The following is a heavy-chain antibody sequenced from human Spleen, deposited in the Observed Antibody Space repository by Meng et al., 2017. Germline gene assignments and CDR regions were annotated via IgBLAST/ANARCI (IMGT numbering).Heavy chain of an antibody. J-gene: IGHJ4*02. CDR2: TYYRSKWYS. CDR3: ARGYNYNY. Sequence: QQSGPGLVKPSHTLSLTCAISGDSVSSNSAGWNWVRQSPSRGLEWLGRTYYRSKWYSDYAVSVKSRMTINPDTSKNQFSMELNSVTPEDTAVYYCARGYNYNYWGQGTLVTVSS. CDR1: GDSVSSNSAG. V-gene: IGHV6-1*02. D-gene: IGHD5-18*01.